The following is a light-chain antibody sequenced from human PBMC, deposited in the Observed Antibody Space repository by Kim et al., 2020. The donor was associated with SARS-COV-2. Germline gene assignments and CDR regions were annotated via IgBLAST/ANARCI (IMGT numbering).Light chain of an antibody. CDR1: SSDVGGYNF. Sequence: QAITLSCTGNSSDVGGYNFVSWHQQHPGKAPKLIIYDVNKRPSGVPNRFSGSKSGNTASLTVSGLQAEDETDYYCSSYAGTNNFYVFGTGTKVTVL. CDR3: SSYAGTNNFYV. J-gene: IGLJ1*01. V-gene: IGLV2-8*01. CDR2: DVN.